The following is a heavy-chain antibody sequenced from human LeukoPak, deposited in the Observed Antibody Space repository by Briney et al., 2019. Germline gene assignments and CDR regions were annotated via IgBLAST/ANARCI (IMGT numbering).Heavy chain of an antibody. Sequence: SETLSLTCAVYGGSVSVYYWSWIRQPPGKGLEWIGEINHSGSTNYNPSLKSRVTISVDTSKNQFSLKLSSVTAADTAVYYCARVGGPLYSSSWYPAYYYYGMDVWGQGTTVTVSS. CDR3: ARVGGPLYSSSWYPAYYYYGMDV. CDR2: INHSGST. CDR1: GGSVSVYY. V-gene: IGHV4-34*01. D-gene: IGHD6-13*01. J-gene: IGHJ6*02.